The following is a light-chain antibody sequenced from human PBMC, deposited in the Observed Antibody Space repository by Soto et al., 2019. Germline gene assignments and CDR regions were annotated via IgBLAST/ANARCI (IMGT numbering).Light chain of an antibody. CDR2: GAS. J-gene: IGKJ4*01. V-gene: IGKV3D-15*01. Sequence: EIVMTQSPATLSVSPGERATLSCRASQSIRDNLAWYQQKPGQAPRVLIYGASIGATGIPARVSGSGSGTEVALTISSLQSEDFAIYYCQQYDDWPLTFGGGTKVEIK. CDR1: QSIRDN. CDR3: QQYDDWPLT.